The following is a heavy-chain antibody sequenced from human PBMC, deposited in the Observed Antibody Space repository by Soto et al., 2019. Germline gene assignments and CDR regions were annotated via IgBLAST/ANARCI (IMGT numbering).Heavy chain of an antibody. Sequence: SETLSLTCTVSGGSISSYYWSWIRQPPGKGLEWIGYIYYSGSTNYNPSLKSRVTISVDTSKNQFSLKLSSVTAADTAVYYCAREKYLRRAPFDYWGQGTLVTVS. J-gene: IGHJ4*02. CDR3: AREKYLRRAPFDY. CDR1: GGSISSYY. CDR2: IYYSGST. V-gene: IGHV4-59*01. D-gene: IGHD3-16*01.